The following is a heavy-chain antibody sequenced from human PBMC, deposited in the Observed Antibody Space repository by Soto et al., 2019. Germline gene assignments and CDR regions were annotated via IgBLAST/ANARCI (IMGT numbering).Heavy chain of an antibody. CDR1: GFTFDDYA. D-gene: IGHD6-6*01. CDR3: AKSSSIAARHTEYYFDY. CDR2: ISWNSGSI. Sequence: EVQLVESGGGLVQPGRSLRLSCAASGFTFDDYAMHWVRQAPGKGLEWVSGISWNSGSIGYADSVKGRFTISRDNAKNSLYLQMNSLRAEDTALYYCAKSSSIAARHTEYYFDYWGQGTLVTVSS. V-gene: IGHV3-9*01. J-gene: IGHJ4*02.